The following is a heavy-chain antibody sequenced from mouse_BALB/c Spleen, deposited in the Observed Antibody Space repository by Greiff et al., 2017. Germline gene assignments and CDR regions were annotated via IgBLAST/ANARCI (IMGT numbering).Heavy chain of an antibody. CDR2: ISSGSSTI. CDR1: GFTFSSFG. CDR3: ASRYFDY. Sequence: EVHLVESGGGLVQPGGSRKLSCAASGFTFSSFGMHWVRQAPEKGLEWVAYISSGSSTIYYADTVKGRFTISRDNPKNTLFLQMTSLRSEDTAMYYCASRYFDYWGQGTTLTVSS. J-gene: IGHJ2*01. V-gene: IGHV5-17*02.